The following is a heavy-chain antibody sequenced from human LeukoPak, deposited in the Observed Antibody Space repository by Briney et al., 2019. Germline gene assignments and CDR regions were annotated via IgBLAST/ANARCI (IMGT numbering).Heavy chain of an antibody. V-gene: IGHV4-39*01. CDR1: GGSISSSSYY. Sequence: PSETLSLTCTVSGGSISSSSYYWGWIRQPPGKGLEWIGNIYYSGSTYYNPSLKSRVTISVDTSKNQFSLKLSSVTAADTAVYYSARQVVVVPAAKGLYYDFWSGLPVYWFDPWGQGTLVTVSS. J-gene: IGHJ5*02. CDR2: IYYSGST. CDR3: ARQVVVVPAAKGLYYDFWSGLPVYWFDP. D-gene: IGHD2-2*01.